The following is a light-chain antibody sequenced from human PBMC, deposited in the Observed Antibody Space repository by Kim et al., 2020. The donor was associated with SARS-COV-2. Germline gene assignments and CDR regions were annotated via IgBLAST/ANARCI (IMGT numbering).Light chain of an antibody. V-gene: IGKV1-9*01. CDR2: VTS. CDR1: QDISSY. CDR3: QQLNSYPYS. Sequence: DIQLTQSPSFLSASVGDRVTITCRASQDISSYLAWYQQKPGKAPKLLIYVTSTLQSGVPSRFSGSGSGTEFTLTISSLQPEDFATYYCQQLNSYPYSFGQGTKLEIK. J-gene: IGKJ2*03.